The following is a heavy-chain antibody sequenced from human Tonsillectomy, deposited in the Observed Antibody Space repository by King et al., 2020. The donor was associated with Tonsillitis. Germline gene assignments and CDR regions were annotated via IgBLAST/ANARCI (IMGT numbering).Heavy chain of an antibody. D-gene: IGHD1-26*01. J-gene: IGHJ3*02. CDR2: INPNGGST. V-gene: IGHV1-46*03. Sequence: QLVQSGAEVKRPGASVKVSCKASGYTFTSYYIHWVRQAPGQGLEWMGVINPNGGSTVYAQNFQGRVTMTRDTSTTTVYMELRSLRSEDTAGYFCARDTGSHSRENAFDIWGQGTMVTVSS. CDR1: GYTFTSYY. CDR3: ARDTGSHSRENAFDI.